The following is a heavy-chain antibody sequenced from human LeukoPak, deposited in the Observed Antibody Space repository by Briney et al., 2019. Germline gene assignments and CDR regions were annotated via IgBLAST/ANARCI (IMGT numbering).Heavy chain of an antibody. D-gene: IGHD3-22*01. V-gene: IGHV4-34*01. CDR2: INHSGST. Sequence: SETLSLTCAVYGGSFSGYYWSWIRQPPGKGLEWIGEINHSGSTSYNPSLKSRVTISVDTSKNQFSLKLSSVTAADTAVYYCARTSGSVYYYYYYMDVWGKGTTVTISS. CDR3: ARTSGSVYYYYYYMDV. CDR1: GGSFSGYY. J-gene: IGHJ6*03.